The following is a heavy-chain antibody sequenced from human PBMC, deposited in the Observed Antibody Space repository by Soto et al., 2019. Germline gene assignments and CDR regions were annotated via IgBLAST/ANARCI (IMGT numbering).Heavy chain of an antibody. CDR1: GGSISSYY. J-gene: IGHJ4*02. CDR3: ARVMDTSYFDY. V-gene: IGHV4-59*01. D-gene: IGHD5-18*01. CDR2: IYYSGST. Sequence: PSETLSLTCTVSGGSISSYYWSWIRQPPGKGLEWIGYIYYSGSTNYNPSLKSLVTISVDTSKNQFSLKLSSVTAADTAVYYCARVMDTSYFDYWGQGTLVTVS.